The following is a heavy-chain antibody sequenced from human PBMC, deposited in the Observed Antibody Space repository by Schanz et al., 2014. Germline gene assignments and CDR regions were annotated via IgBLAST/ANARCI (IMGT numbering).Heavy chain of an antibody. CDR3: AKRNHDMQSLPLDY. Sequence: DVQLVDSGGGLVQPGGSLRLSCAASGFTVSNSYIHWVRQAPGKGLEWVSTIYSSGSTYYADSVRGRFTISRDNSKNTLFLQMDSLRVEDTAVYYCAKRNHDMQSLPLDYWGQGTLVIVSS. D-gene: IGHD3-9*01. V-gene: IGHV3-53*01. CDR1: GFTVSNSY. J-gene: IGHJ4*02. CDR2: IYSSGST.